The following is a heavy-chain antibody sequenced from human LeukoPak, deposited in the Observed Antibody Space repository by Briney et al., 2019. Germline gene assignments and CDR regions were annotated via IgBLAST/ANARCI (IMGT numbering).Heavy chain of an antibody. CDR1: GYSFTSYW. V-gene: IGHV5-51*01. J-gene: IGHJ6*03. Sequence: GESLKISCKGSGYSFTSYWIGWVRQMPGKGLEWMGIIYPGDSDTRYSPSFQGQVTISADKSISTAYLQWSSLKASDTAMYYCARQSMYYYGSGSYYNPTPIYYYYMDVWGKGTTVTVSS. CDR2: IYPGDSDT. CDR3: ARQSMYYYGSGSYYNPTPIYYYYMDV. D-gene: IGHD3-10*01.